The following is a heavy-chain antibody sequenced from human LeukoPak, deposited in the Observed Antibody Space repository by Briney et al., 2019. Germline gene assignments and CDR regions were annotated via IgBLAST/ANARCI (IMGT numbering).Heavy chain of an antibody. Sequence: GGSLRLSCAASGFTFSTYAMHWVRQAPGKGLEWVTVISYDATDKFYADSVKGRFTISRDNSENTLYLQMNSLRAEDTAVYYCARDLTYYYDSSGHFDYWGQGTLVTVSS. CDR1: GFTFSTYA. V-gene: IGHV3-30-3*01. CDR3: ARDLTYYYDSSGHFDY. J-gene: IGHJ4*02. CDR2: ISYDATDK. D-gene: IGHD3-22*01.